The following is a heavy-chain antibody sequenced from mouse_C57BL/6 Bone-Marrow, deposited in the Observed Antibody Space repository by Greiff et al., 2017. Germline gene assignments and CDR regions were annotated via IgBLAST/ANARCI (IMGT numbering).Heavy chain of an antibody. CDR2: ICIGNGYT. J-gene: IGHJ1*03. V-gene: IGHV1-58*01. Sequence: EVQLQQSGAELVRPGSSVKMSCKTSGYTFTSYGINWVKQRPGQGLEWIGDICIGNGYTEYNEKFKGKATLTSDTSSSTAYMQLSSLTSEDSATGVCAILRRWYFDVWGTGTTVTVSS. D-gene: IGHD1-2*01. CDR1: GYTFTSYG. CDR3: AILRRWYFDV.